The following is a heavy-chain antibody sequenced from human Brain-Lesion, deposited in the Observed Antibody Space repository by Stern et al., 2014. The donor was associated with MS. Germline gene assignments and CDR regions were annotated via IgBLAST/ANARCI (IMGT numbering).Heavy chain of an antibody. J-gene: IGHJ4*02. CDR1: GDSISSGDNY. CDR3: ARGESSRYYYYFDY. V-gene: IGHV4-30-4*01. Sequence: VQLLESGPGLVKPSQTLSLTCNVSGDSISSGDNYWSWIRQSPGKGLEWIGYIYYIGSTFYNPSLESLVTISVDTSQNQFSLRLSSVTAADTAVYYCARGESSRYYYYFDYWGQGTLVTVSS. CDR2: IYYIGST. D-gene: IGHD3-22*01.